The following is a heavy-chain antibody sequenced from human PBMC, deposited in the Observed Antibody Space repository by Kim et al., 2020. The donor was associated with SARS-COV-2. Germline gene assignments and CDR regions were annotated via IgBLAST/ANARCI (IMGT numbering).Heavy chain of an antibody. CDR1: GFTFSSYA. D-gene: IGHD3-9*01. J-gene: IGHJ6*02. V-gene: IGHV3-23*01. CDR2: ISGSGGST. Sequence: GGSLRLSCAASGFTFSSYAMSWVRQAPGKGLEWVSAISGSGGSTYYADSVKGRFTISRDNSKNTLYLQMNSLRAEDTAVYYCAKTGLSTYYDTLGLSPYYYYGMDVWGQGTTVTVSS. CDR3: AKTGLSTYYDTLGLSPYYYYGMDV.